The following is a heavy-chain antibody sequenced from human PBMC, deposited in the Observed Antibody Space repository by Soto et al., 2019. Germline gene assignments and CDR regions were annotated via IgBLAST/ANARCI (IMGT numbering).Heavy chain of an antibody. J-gene: IGHJ5*02. CDR1: GFTFSSYG. V-gene: IGHV3-30*18. D-gene: IGHD3-9*01. CDR3: AKGPEVLRYFDWLSYNWFDP. CDR2: IYDGSNK. Sequence: GGSLRLSCAASGFTFSSYGMHWVRQAPGKGLEWVAVIYDGSNKYYADSVKGRFTISRDNSKNTLYLQMNSLRAEDTAVYYCAKGPEVLRYFDWLSYNWFDPWGQGTLVTVSS.